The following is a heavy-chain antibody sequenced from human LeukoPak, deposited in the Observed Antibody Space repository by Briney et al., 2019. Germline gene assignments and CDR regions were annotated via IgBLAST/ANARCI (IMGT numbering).Heavy chain of an antibody. Sequence: PGGSLRLSCVASGFTFSSYWVTWVRQAPGKGLEWVGNIKQDGSEKYYMDSVKGRFTISRDNAKNSVYLQMNSLRAEDTAVYYCARAGGYCGRISCPYYFDYWGQGSLVAVSS. CDR2: IKQDGSEK. V-gene: IGHV3-7*01. D-gene: IGHD2-15*01. J-gene: IGHJ4*02. CDR3: ARAGGYCGRISCPYYFDY. CDR1: GFTFSSYW.